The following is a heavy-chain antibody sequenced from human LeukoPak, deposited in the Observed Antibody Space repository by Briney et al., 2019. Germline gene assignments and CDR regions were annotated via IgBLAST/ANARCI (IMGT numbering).Heavy chain of an antibody. D-gene: IGHD2-15*01. CDR1: GFTLSSYW. J-gene: IGHJ5*02. V-gene: IGHV3-74*01. CDR3: ARRVSATRWFDP. Sequence: QTGGSLRLSCAASGFTLSSYWMHWVRQAPGKGLVWVSRINSDGSTTNYADSVKGRFTISRDNAENTLYLQMNSLRVEDTAVYYCARRVSATRWFDPWGQGTLVTVSS. CDR2: INSDGSTT.